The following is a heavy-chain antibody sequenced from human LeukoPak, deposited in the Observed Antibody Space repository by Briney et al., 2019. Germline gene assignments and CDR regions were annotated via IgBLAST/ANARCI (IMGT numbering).Heavy chain of an antibody. D-gene: IGHD6-19*01. V-gene: IGHV3-23*01. Sequence: GGSLRLSCAASGFTFSTYTMSWVRQAPGKGLEWVSAIRGSGDNTYCADSVKGRFTISRDNSKNTMYLQMNSLRVEDTAIYYCAKEDSSGWIHYWGQGTLVTVSS. CDR1: GFTFSTYT. CDR2: IRGSGDNT. J-gene: IGHJ4*02. CDR3: AKEDSSGWIHY.